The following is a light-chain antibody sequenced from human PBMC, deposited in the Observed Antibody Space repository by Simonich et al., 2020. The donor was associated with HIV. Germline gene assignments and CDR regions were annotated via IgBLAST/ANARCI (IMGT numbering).Light chain of an antibody. J-gene: IGLJ2*01. CDR2: EDN. CDR1: GGSIASKY. V-gene: IGLV6-57*01. CDR3: QSYDSSSVV. Sequence: NFMLTQPHSVSESPGKTVTISCTRSGGSIASKYVQWYQQRPGSSPTTVIYEDNQRPSGVPNRFSGSIDRSSNSASLTISGLKTEDEAVFYCQSYDSSSVVFGGGTKLTVL.